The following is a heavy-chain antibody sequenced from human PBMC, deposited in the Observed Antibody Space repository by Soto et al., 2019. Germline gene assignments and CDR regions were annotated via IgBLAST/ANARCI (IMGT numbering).Heavy chain of an antibody. V-gene: IGHV1-69*01. Sequence: QVQLVQSGAEVKKPGSSVKVSCTASGGTFSIYSINWVRQAPGQGLEWMGGSIPIFRTANYAQKLQGRVTITAAESTSTVYMELSSLRSEVTAVYYCARGGQHRKASVYYDMDVWGQRTTVTVSS. CDR1: GGTFSIYS. CDR3: ARGGQHRKASVYYDMDV. J-gene: IGHJ6*01. CDR2: SIPIFRTA. D-gene: IGHD6-13*01.